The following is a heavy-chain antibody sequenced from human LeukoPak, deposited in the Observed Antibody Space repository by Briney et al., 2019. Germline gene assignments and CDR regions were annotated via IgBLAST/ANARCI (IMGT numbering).Heavy chain of an antibody. D-gene: IGHD1-20*01. CDR2: VTTSSSDV. J-gene: IGHJ4*02. V-gene: IGHV3-21*01. CDR3: ARALTGIPYYFDY. CDR1: GXTFSSYF. Sequence: GGSLRLSCAASGXTFSSYFMNWVRQAPGKGLEWVSSVTTSSSDVYYADSVRGRFTISRDNAKNSLFLQMNGLRAEDTAVYYCARALTGIPYYFDYWGQGILVTVSS.